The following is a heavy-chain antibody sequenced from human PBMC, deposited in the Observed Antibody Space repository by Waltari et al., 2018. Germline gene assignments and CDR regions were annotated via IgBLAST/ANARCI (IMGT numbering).Heavy chain of an antibody. CDR3: ARLEYSSSSFDY. CDR2: IYHSGST. CDR1: GYSISSGYY. J-gene: IGHJ4*02. Sequence: QVQLQESGPGLVKPSETLSLTCAVSGYSISSGYYWGWIRQPPGKGLEWIGSIYHSGSTYYNPALKSRVTISVDTAKNQFSLKLSSVTAADTAVYYCARLEYSSSSFDYWGQGTLVTVSS. V-gene: IGHV4-38-2*01. D-gene: IGHD6-6*01.